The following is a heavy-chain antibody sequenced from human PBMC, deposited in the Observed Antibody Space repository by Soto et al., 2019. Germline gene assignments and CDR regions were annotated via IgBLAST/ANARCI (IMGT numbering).Heavy chain of an antibody. CDR3: VRFGTIGMTRDAFDS. CDR2: IDPSDSYT. Sequence: GESLKISFKGSGYSFISYLIGWVRQMPGKGLEWMGMIDPSDSYTNYSPSFQGHVTTSADKSISTAYLQWSSLKASDTDIYHCVRFGTIGMTRDAFDSWGQWTMVTVSS. D-gene: IGHD1-1*01. J-gene: IGHJ3*02. CDR1: GYSFISYL. V-gene: IGHV5-10-1*01.